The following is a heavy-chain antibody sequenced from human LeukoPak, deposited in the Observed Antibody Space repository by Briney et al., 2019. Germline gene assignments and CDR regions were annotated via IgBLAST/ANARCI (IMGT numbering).Heavy chain of an antibody. Sequence: SETLSLNCTVAGSTISNYFWSWIRQPPGEGLEWIGHIIYGGTTNYNPSLKTRVTISIDTSKNQFSLKLSSVTAADTAVYYCARGPRSIDYWGQGTLVTVSS. CDR3: ARGPRSIDY. CDR2: IIYGGTT. J-gene: IGHJ4*02. D-gene: IGHD2/OR15-2a*01. CDR1: GSTISNYF. V-gene: IGHV4-59*01.